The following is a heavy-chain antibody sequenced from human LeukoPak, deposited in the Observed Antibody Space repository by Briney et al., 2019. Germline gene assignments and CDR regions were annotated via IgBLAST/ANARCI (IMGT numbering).Heavy chain of an antibody. D-gene: IGHD1-26*01. Sequence: SETLSLTCTVSGYSISSGYYWGWIRQPPGKGLEWIGSIYHSGSTYYNPSLKSRVTISVDTSKNQFSLKLSSVTAADTAVYYCASGSLGYDDAFDTWGQGTMVTVSS. CDR2: IYHSGST. J-gene: IGHJ3*02. CDR1: GYSISSGYY. CDR3: ASGSLGYDDAFDT. V-gene: IGHV4-38-2*02.